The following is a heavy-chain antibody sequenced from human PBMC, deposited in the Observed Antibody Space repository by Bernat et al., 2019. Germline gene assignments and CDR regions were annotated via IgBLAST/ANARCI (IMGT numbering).Heavy chain of an antibody. V-gene: IGHV3-33*01. J-gene: IGHJ4*02. D-gene: IGHD2-8*02. CDR3: AREYCTGGVCSSFDY. CDR1: GFTFSSYG. CDR2: IWYDGRNK. Sequence: QVQLVESGGGVVQPGRSLRLSCAASGFTFSSYGMHWVRQAPGKGLEWVAVIWYDGRNKYYADSLKGRFTISRDNSKNTLYLQMNSLRAEDTAVYYCAREYCTGGVCSSFDYWGQGTLVTVSS.